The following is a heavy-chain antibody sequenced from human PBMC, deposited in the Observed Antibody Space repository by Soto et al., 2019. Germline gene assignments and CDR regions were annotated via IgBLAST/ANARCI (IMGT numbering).Heavy chain of an antibody. V-gene: IGHV2-70*01. D-gene: IGHD1-26*01. J-gene: IGHJ4*02. CDR2: IAWDDDK. Sequence: ESGPTLVNPTQTLTLTCTFSGFSLSTSGMCESWNSQPPGKALEWIALIAWDDDKYYSTYLKTKLTISKDTSNIQVVLTLTIMDPVVTSTYYCARILSVGAHGPFDYWGQGTLVTVSS. CDR1: GFSLSTSGMC. CDR3: ARILSVGAHGPFDY.